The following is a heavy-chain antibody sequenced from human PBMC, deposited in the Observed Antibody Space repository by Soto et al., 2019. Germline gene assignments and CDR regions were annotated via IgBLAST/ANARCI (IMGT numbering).Heavy chain of an antibody. Sequence: PSETLSLTCTVSGGSISGYYWSWIRQPPGKGLEWIGYIYYSGSTNYNPSLKSRVTISVDTSKNQFSLKLSSVTAADTAVYYCARSYSSSSGDFDYWGQGTLVTVSS. D-gene: IGHD6-6*01. CDR3: ARSYSSSSGDFDY. J-gene: IGHJ4*02. CDR1: GGSISGYY. V-gene: IGHV4-59*08. CDR2: IYYSGST.